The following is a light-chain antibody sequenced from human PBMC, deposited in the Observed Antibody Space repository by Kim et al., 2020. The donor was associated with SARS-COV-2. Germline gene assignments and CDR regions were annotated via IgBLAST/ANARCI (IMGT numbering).Light chain of an antibody. CDR3: ASWDDSLSGWV. J-gene: IGLJ3*02. V-gene: IGLV1-44*01. CDR1: SSDIGSNT. Sequence: QSVLTQPPSTSGTPGQRVTISCSGSSSDIGSNTVTWYQQFPGTTPKLLIYSNVQRPSGVLDRFSGSKSGTSASLAISGLQSEDEADYYCASWDDSLSGWVFGGGTQLTVL. CDR2: SNV.